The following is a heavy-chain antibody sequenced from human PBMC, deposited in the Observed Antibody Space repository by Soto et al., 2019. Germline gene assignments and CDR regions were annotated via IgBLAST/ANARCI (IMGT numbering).Heavy chain of an antibody. Sequence: EVQLVESGGGLVKPGGSLRLSCAASGFTFSSYSMNWVRQAPGKGLEWVSSISSSSSYIYYADSVKGRFTISRDNAKNSLYLQMNSLRAEDTAVYYCARDPYYYGSGSYYNWYYYYGMDVWGQGTTVTVSS. V-gene: IGHV3-21*01. CDR3: ARDPYYYGSGSYYNWYYYYGMDV. J-gene: IGHJ6*02. D-gene: IGHD3-10*01. CDR2: ISSSSSYI. CDR1: GFTFSSYS.